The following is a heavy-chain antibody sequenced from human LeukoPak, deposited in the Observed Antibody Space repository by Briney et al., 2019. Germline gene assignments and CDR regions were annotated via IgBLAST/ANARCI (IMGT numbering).Heavy chain of an antibody. J-gene: IGHJ4*02. CDR1: GFTVSSYW. V-gene: IGHV3-74*01. Sequence: GGSLRLSCAASGFTVSSYWMHWVRQAPGKGLVWVSRINSDGSVTSYADSVKGRFTVSRDNAKNTLYLQMNSLRAEDTAVYYCARFPGPAPYFDYWGQGTLVTVSS. D-gene: IGHD2-2*01. CDR2: INSDGSVT. CDR3: ARFPGPAPYFDY.